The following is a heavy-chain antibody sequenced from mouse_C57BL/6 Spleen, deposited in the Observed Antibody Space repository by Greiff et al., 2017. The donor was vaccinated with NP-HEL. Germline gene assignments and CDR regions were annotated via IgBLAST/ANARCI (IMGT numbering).Heavy chain of an antibody. J-gene: IGHJ3*01. V-gene: IGHV5-17*01. CDR1: GFTFSDYG. D-gene: IGHD1-1*01. CDR3: ASRYGSPLAY. Sequence: EVKLVESGGGLVKPGGSLKLSCAASGFTFSDYGMHWVRQAPEKGLEWVAYISSGSSTIYYADTVKGRFTISRDNAKNTLFLQMTSLRSEDTAMYYCASRYGSPLAYWGQGTLVTVSA. CDR2: ISSGSSTI.